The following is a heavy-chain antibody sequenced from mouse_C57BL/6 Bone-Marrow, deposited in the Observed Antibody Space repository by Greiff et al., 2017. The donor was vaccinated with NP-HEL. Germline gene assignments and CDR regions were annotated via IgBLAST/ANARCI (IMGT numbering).Heavy chain of an antibody. V-gene: IGHV1-64*01. CDR3: ARQRKLRSSFAY. CDR1: GYTFTSYW. D-gene: IGHD1-1*01. Sequence: VQLQQPGAELVKPGASVKLSCKASGYTFTSYWMHWVKQRPGQGLEWIGMIHPNSGSTNYNEKFKSKATLTVDKSSSTAYMQLSSLTSKDSAVYYWARQRKLRSSFAYWGQGTLVTVSA. CDR2: IHPNSGST. J-gene: IGHJ3*01.